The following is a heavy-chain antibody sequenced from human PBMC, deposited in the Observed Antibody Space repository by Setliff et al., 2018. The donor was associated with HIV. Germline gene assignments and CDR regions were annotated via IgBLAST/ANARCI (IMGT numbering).Heavy chain of an antibody. D-gene: IGHD6-19*01. CDR3: TRRFEKWLAFDY. Sequence: PSETLSLTCTVSGGSISSSPYYWAWIRQSPGKGLEWSGNVYHSGGTDYNPSLRSRDSISVDPSTNQFSLRLASVTAADTAVYYCTRRFEKWLAFDYWGQGTLVTVSS. CDR1: GGSISSSPYY. V-gene: IGHV4-39*01. CDR2: VYHSGGT. J-gene: IGHJ4*02.